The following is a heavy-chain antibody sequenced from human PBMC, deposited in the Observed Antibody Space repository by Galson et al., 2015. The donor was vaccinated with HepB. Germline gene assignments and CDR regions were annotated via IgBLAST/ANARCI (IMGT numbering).Heavy chain of an antibody. Sequence: SETLSLTCTVSGGSVRSGSYYWSWIRQPPGKGLEWIGYIYYSGSTNYNPSLKSRVTISVDTSKNQFSLKLSSVTAADTAVYYCAGISSGSPNHYFGMDVWGQGATVTVSS. CDR3: AGISSGSPNHYFGMDV. J-gene: IGHJ6*02. V-gene: IGHV4-61*01. CDR2: IYYSGST. D-gene: IGHD3-10*02. CDR1: GGSVRSGSYY.